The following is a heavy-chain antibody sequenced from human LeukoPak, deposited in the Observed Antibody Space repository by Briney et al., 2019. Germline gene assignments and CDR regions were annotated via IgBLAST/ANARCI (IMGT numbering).Heavy chain of an antibody. V-gene: IGHV1-2*02. D-gene: IGHD3-3*01. Sequence: GASVKVSCKASGYTFTGYYMHWVRQAPGQGLEWMGWINPNNGDTTSAQKFQGRVTMTRDTSISTAYMEVSSLRSDDTAVYFCARGSTLSGVVPTRAFDLWGQGTMVTVSS. CDR1: GYTFTGYY. CDR2: INPNNGDT. J-gene: IGHJ3*01. CDR3: ARGSTLSGVVPTRAFDL.